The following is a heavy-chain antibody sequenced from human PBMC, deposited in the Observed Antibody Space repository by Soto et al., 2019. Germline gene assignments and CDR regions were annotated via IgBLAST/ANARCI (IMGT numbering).Heavy chain of an antibody. V-gene: IGHV3-7*01. J-gene: IGHJ6*02. D-gene: IGHD6-19*01. CDR3: AGGKYSSGWYYVANYYYYGMDV. CDR2: IKQDGSEK. Sequence: LRLSCAASGFTFSSYWMSWVRQAPGKGLEWVANIKQDGSEKYYVDSVKGRFTISRDNAKNSLYLQMNSLRAEDTAVYYCAGGKYSSGWYYVANYYYYGMDVWGQGSTVTVSS. CDR1: GFTFSSYW.